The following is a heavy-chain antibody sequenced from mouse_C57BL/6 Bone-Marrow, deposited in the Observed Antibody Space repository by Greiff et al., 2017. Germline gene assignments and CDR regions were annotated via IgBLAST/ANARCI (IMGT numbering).Heavy chain of an antibody. Sequence: EVQRVESGGGLVKPGGSLKLSCAASGFTFSSYAMSWVRQTPEKRLEWVATIIDGGSYTYYPDNVKGRFTISRDNAKNNLYLHMSHLKSEDTAMYYCARVPYYYGVDYWGQGTTLTVSS. D-gene: IGHD1-1*01. CDR3: ARVPYYYGVDY. CDR1: GFTFSSYA. J-gene: IGHJ2*01. CDR2: IIDGGSYT. V-gene: IGHV5-4*01.